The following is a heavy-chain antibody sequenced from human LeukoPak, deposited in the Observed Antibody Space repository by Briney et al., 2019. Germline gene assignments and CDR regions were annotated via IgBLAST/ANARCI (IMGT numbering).Heavy chain of an antibody. Sequence: KPSETLSLTCAVSGYSISRGYYWGWIRQPPGKGLEWIGSIYHSGSTYYNPSLKSRVTISVDTSKNQFSLKLSSVTAADTAVYYCARELYYYGSGSSKNWFDPWGQGTLVTVSS. CDR2: IYHSGST. J-gene: IGHJ5*02. V-gene: IGHV4-38-2*02. CDR3: ARELYYYGSGSSKNWFDP. CDR1: GYSISRGYY. D-gene: IGHD3-10*01.